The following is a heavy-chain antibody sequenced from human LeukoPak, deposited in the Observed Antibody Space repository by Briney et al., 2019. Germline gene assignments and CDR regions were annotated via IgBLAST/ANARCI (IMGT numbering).Heavy chain of an antibody. CDR1: GGTFSSYA. V-gene: IGHV1-69*05. D-gene: IGHD1-1*01. CDR2: IIPIFGTA. CDR3: ARDRNWNELDY. Sequence: SVKVSCKASGGTFSSYAISWVRQAPGQGLEWMGRIIPIFGTANYAQKFQGRVTTTTDESTSTAYMELSSLRSEDTAVYYCARDRNWNELDYWGQGTLVTVSS. J-gene: IGHJ4*02.